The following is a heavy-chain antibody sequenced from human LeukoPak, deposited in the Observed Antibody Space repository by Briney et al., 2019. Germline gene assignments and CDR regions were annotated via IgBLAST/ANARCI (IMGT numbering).Heavy chain of an antibody. CDR3: ARLTDCSSTSCYYYYGMDV. D-gene: IGHD2-2*01. J-gene: IGHJ6*02. V-gene: IGHV4-39*01. Sequence: SETLSLTCSVSGDSISGSRDFWGWIRQPPGRGLEWIGSFYYTGISYYNPSLKRRLTMSVDTSKNQFSLKLSSVTAADTAVYYCARLTDCSSTSCYYYYGMDVWGQGTTVTVSS. CDR2: FYYTGIS. CDR1: GDSISGSRDF.